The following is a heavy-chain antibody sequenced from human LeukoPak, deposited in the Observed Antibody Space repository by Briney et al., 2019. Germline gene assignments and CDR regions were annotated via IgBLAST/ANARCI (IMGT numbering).Heavy chain of an antibody. V-gene: IGHV3-9*01. Sequence: GGSLRLSCAASGFTFDDYAMHWVRQGPGKGLEWVSGISWNSGSTGYADSVKGRFTISRDNAKNSLYLQMNSLRPDDTALYYCAKDNGYGLEDYDGMDVWGQGTTVTVPS. CDR2: ISWNSGST. CDR1: GFTFDDYA. CDR3: AKDNGYGLEDYDGMDV. J-gene: IGHJ6*02. D-gene: IGHD3-10*01.